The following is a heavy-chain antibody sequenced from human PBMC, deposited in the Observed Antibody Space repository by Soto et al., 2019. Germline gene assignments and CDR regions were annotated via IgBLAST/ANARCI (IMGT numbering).Heavy chain of an antibody. CDR3: ARCYWPRTQSKKNYYYYYGMDV. V-gene: IGHV1-69*13. CDR1: GGTFSSYA. D-gene: IGHD2-15*01. J-gene: IGHJ6*02. Sequence: SVKVSCKASGGTFSSYAISWVRQAPGQGLEWMGGIIPIFGTANYAQKFQGRVTITADESTSTAYMELSSLRSEDTAVYYCARCYWPRTQSKKNYYYYYGMDVWGQGTTVTVSS. CDR2: IIPIFGTA.